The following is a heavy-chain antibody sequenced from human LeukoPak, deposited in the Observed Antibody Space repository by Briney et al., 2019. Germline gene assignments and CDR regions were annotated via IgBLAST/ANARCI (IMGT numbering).Heavy chain of an antibody. CDR2: INHSGST. CDR1: GGSFSGYY. D-gene: IGHD3-22*01. Sequence: PSETLSLTCAVYGGSFSGYYWSWIRQPPGKGLEWIGEINHSGSTNYNPSPKSRVTISVDTSKNQFSLKLSSVTAADTAVYYCARGSRITMIVVARRAFDIWGQGTMVTVSS. V-gene: IGHV4-34*01. CDR3: ARGSRITMIVVARRAFDI. J-gene: IGHJ3*02.